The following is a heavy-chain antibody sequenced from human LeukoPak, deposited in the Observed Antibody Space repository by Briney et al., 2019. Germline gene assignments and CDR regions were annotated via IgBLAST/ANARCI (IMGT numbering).Heavy chain of an antibody. CDR1: GGTFSSYA. V-gene: IGHV1-69*13. Sequence: SVKVSCKASGGTFSSYAISWVRQAPGQGLEWMGGIIPIFGTANYAQQFQGRVTITADESTSTAYMELSSLRSEDTAVYYCARDLGCSSTSCYANYYYYYMDVWGKGTTVTVSS. CDR3: ARDLGCSSTSCYANYYYYYMDV. D-gene: IGHD2-2*01. J-gene: IGHJ6*03. CDR2: IIPIFGTA.